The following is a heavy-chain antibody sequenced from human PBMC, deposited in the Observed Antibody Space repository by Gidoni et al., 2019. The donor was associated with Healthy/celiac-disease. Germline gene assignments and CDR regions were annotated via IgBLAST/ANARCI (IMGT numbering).Heavy chain of an antibody. CDR2: ISYDGSNK. CDR3: ARDRLYYDSSGYSDNWFDP. V-gene: IGHV3-30-3*01. D-gene: IGHD3-22*01. J-gene: IGHJ5*02. CDR1: GFPFSSYA. Sequence: QVQLVESGGGVVQPGRSLRLSCAASGFPFSSYAMPWVRQAPGKGLEWVAVISYDGSNKYYADSVKGRFTISRDNSKNTLYLQMNSLRAEDTAVYYCARDRLYYDSSGYSDNWFDPWGQGTLVTVSS.